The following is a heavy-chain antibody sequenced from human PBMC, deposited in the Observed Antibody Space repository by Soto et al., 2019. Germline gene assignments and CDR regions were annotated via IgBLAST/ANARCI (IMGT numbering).Heavy chain of an antibody. J-gene: IGHJ4*02. V-gene: IGHV4-39*01. CDR1: GGSISSSRYY. CDR3: AGARRGSFFDY. Sequence: QLQLQESGPGLVKPSETLSLTCTVSGGSISSSRYYWGWIRQPPGKGLEWIGSIYYSGSTYYNPSLKSRVTISVDTSKNQFSLKLSSVTAADTAVYYCAGARRGSFFDYWGQGTLVTVSS. D-gene: IGHD6-13*01. CDR2: IYYSGST.